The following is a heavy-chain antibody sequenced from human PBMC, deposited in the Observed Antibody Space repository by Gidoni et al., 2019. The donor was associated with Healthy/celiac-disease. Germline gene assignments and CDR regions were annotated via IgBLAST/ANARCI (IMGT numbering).Heavy chain of an antibody. CDR1: GGSIRSGGYY. CDR3: ARVTSSSWAGGGWFDP. Sequence: QVQLQESGPGLVKPPQTLSPTCTVSGGSIRSGGYYWSVFRQHPGKGLEWIGYIYYSGSTYYTPSLKSRFTISVDTSKNQFSLKLSSVTAADTAVYYCARVTSSSWAGGGWFDPWGQGTLVTVSS. CDR2: IYYSGST. J-gene: IGHJ5*02. D-gene: IGHD6-13*01. V-gene: IGHV4-31*03.